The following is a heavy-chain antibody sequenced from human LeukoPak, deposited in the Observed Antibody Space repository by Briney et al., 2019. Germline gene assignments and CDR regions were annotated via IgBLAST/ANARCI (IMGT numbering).Heavy chain of an antibody. CDR2: ITSNGGST. J-gene: IGHJ4*02. V-gene: IGHV3-64D*06. Sequence: QPGGSLRLSCAASGFTFSSYGMHWVRQAPGKGLEYVSAITSNGGSTYYADSVKGRFTISRDNSKNTLYLQMPSLRAEDTAVYYCVRRGYTYAYDYWGQGTLVTVSS. CDR3: VRRGYTYAYDY. D-gene: IGHD5-18*01. CDR1: GFTFSSYG.